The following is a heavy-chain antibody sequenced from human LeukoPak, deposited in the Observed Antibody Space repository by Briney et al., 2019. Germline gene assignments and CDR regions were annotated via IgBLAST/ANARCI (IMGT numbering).Heavy chain of an antibody. Sequence: SETLSLTCTVSGGSISSYYWSWIRQPPGKGLEWIGYIYYSGSTNYNPSLKSRVTISVDTSKNQFSLKLSSVTAADTAVYYCARNRIAAAGTQNWFDPWGQGTLVTVSS. CDR1: GGSISSYY. CDR2: IYYSGST. V-gene: IGHV4-59*01. CDR3: ARNRIAAAGTQNWFDP. D-gene: IGHD6-13*01. J-gene: IGHJ5*02.